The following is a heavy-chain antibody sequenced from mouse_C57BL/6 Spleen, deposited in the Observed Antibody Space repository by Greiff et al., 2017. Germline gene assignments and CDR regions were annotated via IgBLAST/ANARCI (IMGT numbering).Heavy chain of an antibody. CDR2: IRLKSDNYAT. CDR1: GFTFSNYW. D-gene: IGHD6-1*01. V-gene: IGHV6-3*01. J-gene: IGHJ2*01. Sequence: EVMLVESGGGLVQPGGSMKLSCVASGFTFSNYWMNWVRQSPEKGLEWVAQIRLKSDNYATHYAESVKGRFTISRDDSKSSVYLQMNNLRAEDTGIYNSTDSERARYSDYWGQDTTLSVSS. CDR3: TDSERARYSDY.